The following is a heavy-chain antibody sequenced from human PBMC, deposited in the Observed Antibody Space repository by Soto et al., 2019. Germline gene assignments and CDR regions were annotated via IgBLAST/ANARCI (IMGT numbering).Heavy chain of an antibody. Sequence: QVQLQESGPGLVKPSQTLFLTCAVSGGSISSGGYYWSWIRQPPGKGLEWIGYIFYSGDTYYSPSLQSLVSILVDTSKNLFSLKLISVTAADTAVYYCATVTGNAFAIWGQGTMVTVSS. J-gene: IGHJ3*02. V-gene: IGHV4-30-4*01. D-gene: IGHD1-20*01. CDR2: IFYSGDT. CDR3: ATVTGNAFAI. CDR1: GGSISSGGYY.